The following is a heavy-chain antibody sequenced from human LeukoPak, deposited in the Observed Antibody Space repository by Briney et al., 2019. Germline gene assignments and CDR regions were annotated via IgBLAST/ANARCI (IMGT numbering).Heavy chain of an antibody. J-gene: IGHJ4*02. CDR1: GFTFSDYY. CDR3: ARDKRGYSGYDYDY. Sequence: GGSLRLSCAASGFTFSDYYMSWLRQAPGKGLEWVSYISSSSSYTNYADSVKGRFTISRDNAKNSLYLQMNSLRAEDTAVYYCARDKRGYSGYDYDYWGQGTLVSVSS. V-gene: IGHV3-11*06. D-gene: IGHD5-12*01. CDR2: ISSSSSYT.